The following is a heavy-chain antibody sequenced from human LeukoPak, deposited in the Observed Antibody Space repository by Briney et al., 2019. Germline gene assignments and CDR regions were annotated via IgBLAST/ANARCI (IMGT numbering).Heavy chain of an antibody. CDR2: ISWNSGSI. J-gene: IGHJ6*02. V-gene: IGHV3-9*01. CDR3: ARTLVVIANSYYYYGMDV. CDR1: GFTFDDYA. D-gene: IGHD3-22*01. Sequence: GGSLRLSCAASGFTFDDYAMHWVRQAPGKGLEWVSGISWNSGSIGYADSVKGRFTISRDNAKNSLYLQMNSLRAEDTALYYCARTLVVIANSYYYYGMDVWGQGTTVTVSS.